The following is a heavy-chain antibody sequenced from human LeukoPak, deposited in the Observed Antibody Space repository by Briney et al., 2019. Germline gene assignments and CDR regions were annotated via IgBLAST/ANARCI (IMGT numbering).Heavy chain of an antibody. D-gene: IGHD2-15*01. J-gene: IGHJ4*02. Sequence: GESLKISCKGSGYSFTSYWIGWVRQMPGKGLEWMGIIYPGDSDTRYSPSFQGQVTISADKSISTAYLQWSSLKASDTAMYYCARSRGHYAYCSGGSCYPYYFDYWGQGTLVTVSS. V-gene: IGHV5-51*01. CDR2: IYPGDSDT. CDR3: ARSRGHYAYCSGGSCYPYYFDY. CDR1: GYSFTSYW.